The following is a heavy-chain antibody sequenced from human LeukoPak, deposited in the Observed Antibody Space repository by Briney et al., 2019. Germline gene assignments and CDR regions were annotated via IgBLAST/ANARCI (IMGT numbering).Heavy chain of an antibody. CDR3: ARDGVIAPPGRFDY. J-gene: IGHJ4*02. V-gene: IGHV3-20*04. CDR1: GFTFDDYG. D-gene: IGHD2/OR15-2a*01. Sequence: PGGSLRLSCAASGFTFDDYGMSWVRQAPGKGLEWVSGINWNGGSTGYADSVKGRFTISRDNAKNSLYLQMNSLRAEDTALYYCARDGVIAPPGRFDYWGQGTLVTVSS. CDR2: INWNGGST.